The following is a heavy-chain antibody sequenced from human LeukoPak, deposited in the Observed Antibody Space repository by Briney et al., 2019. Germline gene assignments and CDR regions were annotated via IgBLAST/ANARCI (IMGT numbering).Heavy chain of an antibody. D-gene: IGHD5-24*01. V-gene: IGHV4-4*07. J-gene: IGHJ4*02. Sequence: SETLSLTCTVCGGSISRYYWSWIRQPAGKGLEWIGRIYTSGSTYYNPSLKSRVTMSVDTSKNQFSLKLSSVSAADTAVYYCARGARGYNYYFDYWGQGTLVTVSS. CDR1: GGSISRYY. CDR2: IYTSGST. CDR3: ARGARGYNYYFDY.